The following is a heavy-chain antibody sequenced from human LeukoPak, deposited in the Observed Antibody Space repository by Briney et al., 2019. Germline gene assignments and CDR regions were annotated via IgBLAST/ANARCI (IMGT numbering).Heavy chain of an antibody. CDR3: ARSLWFGESIFDY. Sequence: PSETLSLTCAVYGGSFSGYYWSWIRQPPGKGLEWIGEINHSGSTNYNPSLKSRVTISVDTSKNQFSLKLSSVTAADTAVYYCARSLWFGESIFDYWGQGTLVTVSS. CDR2: INHSGST. J-gene: IGHJ4*02. CDR1: GGSFSGYY. V-gene: IGHV4-34*01. D-gene: IGHD3-10*01.